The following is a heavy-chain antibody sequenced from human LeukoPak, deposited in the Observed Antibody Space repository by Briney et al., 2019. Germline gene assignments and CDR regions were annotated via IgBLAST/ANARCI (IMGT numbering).Heavy chain of an antibody. CDR3: AKDGAIASRAFDI. Sequence: GGSLRLSCAASGFTFSSYGMHWVRQAPGKGLEWVAVISYDGSNKYYADSVKGRFTISRDNSKNTLYLQMNSLRAEDTAVYYCAKDGAIASRAFDIWGQGTMVTVSS. CDR2: ISYDGSNK. J-gene: IGHJ3*02. D-gene: IGHD6-13*01. V-gene: IGHV3-30*18. CDR1: GFTFSSYG.